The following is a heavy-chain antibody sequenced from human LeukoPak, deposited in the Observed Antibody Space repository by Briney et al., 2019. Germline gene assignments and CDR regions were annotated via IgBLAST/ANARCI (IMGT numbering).Heavy chain of an antibody. CDR1: GGSISSGGYY. J-gene: IGHJ5*02. CDR2: IYYSGST. D-gene: IGHD7-27*01. V-gene: IGHV4-61*08. CDR3: ARGPGEFFLGLNWFDP. Sequence: PSETLSLTCTVSGGSISSGGYYWSWIRQHPGKGLEWIGYIYYSGSTNYNPSLKSRVTISVDTSKNQFSLKLSSVTAADTAVYYCARGPGEFFLGLNWFDPWGQGTLVTVSS.